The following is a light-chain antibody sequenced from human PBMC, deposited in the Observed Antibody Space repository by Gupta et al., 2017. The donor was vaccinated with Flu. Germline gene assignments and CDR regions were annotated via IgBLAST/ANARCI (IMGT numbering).Light chain of an antibody. CDR2: LGS. V-gene: IGKV2-28*01. J-gene: IGKJ2*01. CDR3: RQALQTPRT. Sequence: DIVMTQSPLSLPVTPGEPASISCRSSQSLLQSNGYNSLDWYLQKPGQSPQVLIYLGSNRASGVPDRFSGTGSDTDFTLKISRGEAEDVGVYYCRQALQTPRTFGQGTKLEIK. CDR1: QSLLQSNGYNS.